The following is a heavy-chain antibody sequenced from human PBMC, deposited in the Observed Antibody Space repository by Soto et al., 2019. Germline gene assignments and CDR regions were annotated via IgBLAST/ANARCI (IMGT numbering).Heavy chain of an antibody. CDR3: AKDRQPDGRWTIDS. CDR2: ISAYNGNT. CDR1: GYTFTSYG. Sequence: ASVKVSCKASGYTFTSYGISWVRQAPGQGLEWMGRISAYNGNTNYAQKLQGRVTITTDTSTSTASMELRSLRSDDTAVYYCAKDRQPDGRWTIDSWGQGAQVTVSS. J-gene: IGHJ4*02. D-gene: IGHD1-1*01. V-gene: IGHV1-18*01.